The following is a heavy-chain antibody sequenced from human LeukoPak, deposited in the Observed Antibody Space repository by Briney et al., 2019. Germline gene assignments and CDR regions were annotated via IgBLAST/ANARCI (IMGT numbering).Heavy chain of an antibody. CDR2: INPSGGST. J-gene: IGHJ4*02. V-gene: IGHV1-46*01. Sequence: ASVKVSCKASGYTFTSYYMHWVRQAPGQGLEWMVIINPSGGSTSYAQKFPGRVTMTRDTSTSTVYMELSSLRSDDTAVYYCARAVVGATRGIDYWGQGTLVTVSS. D-gene: IGHD1-26*01. CDR1: GYTFTSYY. CDR3: ARAVVGATRGIDY.